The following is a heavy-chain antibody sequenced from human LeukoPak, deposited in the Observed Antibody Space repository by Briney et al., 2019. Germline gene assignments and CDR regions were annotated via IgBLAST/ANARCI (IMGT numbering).Heavy chain of an antibody. Sequence: GASVKVSCKASGYTSTGYYMHWVRQAPGQGLEWMGGIIPIFGTANYAQKFQGRVTITADESTSTAYMELSSLRSEDTAVYYCARGHLWVVAATSWFDPWGQGTLVTVSS. D-gene: IGHD2-15*01. CDR3: ARGHLWVVAATSWFDP. CDR2: IIPIFGTA. CDR1: GYTSTGYY. V-gene: IGHV1-69*13. J-gene: IGHJ5*02.